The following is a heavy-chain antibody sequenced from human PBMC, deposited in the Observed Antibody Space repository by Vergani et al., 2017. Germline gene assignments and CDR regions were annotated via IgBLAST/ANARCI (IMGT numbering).Heavy chain of an antibody. CDR1: GFTFSSYA. J-gene: IGHJ4*02. CDR3: AKVGYRMIVVVHLYFDY. V-gene: IGHV3-23*01. Sequence: EVQLLESGGGLVQPGGSLRLSCAASGFTFSSYAMSWVRQAPGKGLEWVSAISGSGGSTYYADSVKGRFTSSRDNSKNTLYLQMNSLRAEDTAVYYCAKVGYRMIVVVHLYFDYWGQGTLVTVSS. D-gene: IGHD3-22*01. CDR2: ISGSGGST.